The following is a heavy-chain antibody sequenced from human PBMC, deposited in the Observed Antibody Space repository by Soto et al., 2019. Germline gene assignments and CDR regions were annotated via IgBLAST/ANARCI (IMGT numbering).Heavy chain of an antibody. CDR1: GFTVSSNY. Sequence: EVQLVESGGGLVQPEGSLRLSWADSGFTVSSNYMSWVRQAPGKGPEWVSVIYSGGSAYYEGSVKGRFTISRDNSKNTLYLQMNSLRAEDTAVYYCARHGYSYGGGYFDYWGQGTLVTVSS. CDR2: IYSGGSA. CDR3: ARHGYSYGGGYFDY. J-gene: IGHJ4*02. D-gene: IGHD5-18*01. V-gene: IGHV3-66*04.